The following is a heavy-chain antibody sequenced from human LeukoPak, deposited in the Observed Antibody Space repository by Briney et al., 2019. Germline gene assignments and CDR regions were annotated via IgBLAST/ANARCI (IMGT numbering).Heavy chain of an antibody. CDR3: ARHEKSSGWYYDY. Sequence: PSETLSLTCTVPGGSISNYYWSWIRQPPGKGLDWIGYIYYSGSTNYNPSLKSRVTISVDTSRNQFSLKLSSVTAADTAVYYCARHEKSSGWYYDYWGQGTLVTVSS. D-gene: IGHD6-19*01. CDR2: IYYSGST. CDR1: GGSISNYY. V-gene: IGHV4-59*08. J-gene: IGHJ4*02.